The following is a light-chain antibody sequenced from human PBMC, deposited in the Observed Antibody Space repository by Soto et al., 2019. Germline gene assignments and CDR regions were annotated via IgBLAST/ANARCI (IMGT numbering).Light chain of an antibody. V-gene: IGLV1-44*01. Sequence: QAVVTQSPSESATPGQRVTISCSGSGSNIGTHAVNWYQQVPGTAPTLLIFRNHQRPSGVPDRFSGSKSGTSASLAISGPQSEDEADYYCAAWDDILRAVVFGGGTKLTVL. CDR1: GSNIGTHA. J-gene: IGLJ2*01. CDR3: AAWDDILRAVV. CDR2: RNH.